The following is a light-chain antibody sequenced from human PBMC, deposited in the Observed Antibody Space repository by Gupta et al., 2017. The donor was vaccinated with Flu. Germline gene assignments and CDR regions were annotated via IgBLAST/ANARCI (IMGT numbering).Light chain of an antibody. CDR2: EVT. Sequence: SARSAPRSERGSPAQSVAISCTGTSSELGTYNRISWYQQSPGKAPKLVVYEVTRRPSVVPGGFSGSKSGNTASLISRVLEGDEEFVYFYLSYTSSDNCVFGGGTKLTVL. V-gene: IGLV2-18*02. J-gene: IGLJ3*02. CDR1: SSELGTYNR. CDR3: LSYTSSDNCV.